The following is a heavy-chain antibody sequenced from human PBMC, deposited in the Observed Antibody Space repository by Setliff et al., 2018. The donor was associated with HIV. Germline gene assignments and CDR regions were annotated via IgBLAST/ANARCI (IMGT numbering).Heavy chain of an antibody. CDR2: IYYSGST. CDR3: ARGDTYYHDRSGYVKSALDAFDI. J-gene: IGHJ3*02. D-gene: IGHD3-22*01. V-gene: IGHV4-59*08. CDR1: GGSISSYY. Sequence: NPSETLSLTCTVSGGSISSYYWSWIRQPPGKGLEWIGYIYYSGSTNYNPSLKSRVTISVDTSKNQFSLNLNSVTAADTAVYHCARGDTYYHDRSGYVKSALDAFDIWGRGTLVTVSS.